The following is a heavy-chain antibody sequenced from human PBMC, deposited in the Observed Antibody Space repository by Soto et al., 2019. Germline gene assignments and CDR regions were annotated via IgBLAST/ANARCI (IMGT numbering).Heavy chain of an antibody. J-gene: IGHJ6*03. CDR3: ARDRAFCSVRTCYSPPDYCYYMDV. CDR1: GVSISSSY. Sequence: QVQLQELGPGLVNPSETLSLTCTVSGVSISSSYGSWIRQPPGKGLEWIGYIYNSGSTNYNPSHKSPVTISVDTSKNQSYMGLSSVTAADTAVYYGARDRAFCSVRTCYSPPDYCYYMDVWGKGTTVTVS. V-gene: IGHV4-59*01. D-gene: IGHD2-15*01. CDR2: IYNSGST.